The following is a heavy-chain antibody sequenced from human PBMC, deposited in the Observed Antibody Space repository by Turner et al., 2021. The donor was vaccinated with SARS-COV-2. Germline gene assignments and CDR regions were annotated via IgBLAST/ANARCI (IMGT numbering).Heavy chain of an antibody. Sequence: QLQLQESGPGLVKPSETLSLTCTVSGGSIISSSYYWGWIRQPPGKGLEWIGSICHSACNNYNLSSKSTVTIAVDTTKNHFYLKLSTVTDADTDVYYCERHGIPDWTARFDYWGQGTLVTVSS. J-gene: IGHJ4*02. CDR3: ERHGIPDWTARFDY. CDR1: GGSIISSSYY. CDR2: ICHSACN. V-gene: IGHV4-39*01. D-gene: IGHD1-1*01.